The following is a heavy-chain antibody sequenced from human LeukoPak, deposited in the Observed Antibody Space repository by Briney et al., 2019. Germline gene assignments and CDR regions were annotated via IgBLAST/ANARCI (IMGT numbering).Heavy chain of an antibody. CDR3: ARGAYYYED. V-gene: IGHV3-48*01. D-gene: IGHD3-22*01. CDR2: ISSSSSTI. CDR1: GFTFSSHS. Sequence: GGSLRLSCAASGFTFSSHSMNWVRQAPGKGLEWVSYISSSSSTIDYADSVKGRFTISRDNAKNSLYLQMNSLRAEDTAVYYCARGAYYYEDWGQGTLVTVSS. J-gene: IGHJ4*02.